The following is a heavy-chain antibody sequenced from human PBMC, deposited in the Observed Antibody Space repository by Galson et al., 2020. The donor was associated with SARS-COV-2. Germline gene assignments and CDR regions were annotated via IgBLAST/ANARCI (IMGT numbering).Heavy chain of an antibody. CDR1: GLSISSDFY. CDR3: ARPSSSGYYSIWYFDL. D-gene: IGHD3-22*01. Sequence: SETLSLTCAVSGLSISSDFYWGWIRQPPGKGLEWIGNIYQGGTTHYNPSLKSRVTISIDKSKNQFSLKMTSVTAADTAVYYCARPSSSGYYSIWYFDLWGRGTLVTVSS. CDR2: IYQGGTT. V-gene: IGHV4-38-2*01. J-gene: IGHJ2*01.